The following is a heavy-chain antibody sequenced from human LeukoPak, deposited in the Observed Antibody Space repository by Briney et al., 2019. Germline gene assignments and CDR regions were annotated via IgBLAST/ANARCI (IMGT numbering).Heavy chain of an antibody. CDR1: GGTFSSYA. CDR2: IIPIFGTA. D-gene: IGHD3-22*01. Sequence: SVNVSCKSSGGTFSSYAISWVRQAPGQGLEWMGGIIPIFGTANYAQKFQGRVTITTDESTSTAYMELSSLRSEDTAVYYCARSPRPHDSSGYYPNYYYYYYMDVWGKGTTVTVSS. V-gene: IGHV1-69*05. J-gene: IGHJ6*03. CDR3: ARSPRPHDSSGYYPNYYYYYYMDV.